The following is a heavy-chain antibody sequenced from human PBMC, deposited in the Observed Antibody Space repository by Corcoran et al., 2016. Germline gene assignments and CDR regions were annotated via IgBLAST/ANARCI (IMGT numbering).Heavy chain of an antibody. CDR3: ARDLPEYQLRRARGWFDP. CDR1: GGSISSYY. D-gene: IGHD2-2*01. Sequence: QVQLQESGPGLVKPSETLSLTCTVSGGSISSYYWSWIRQPPGKGLEWIGYIYYSGSTNYNPSLKRRVTISVDTAKNQFSLKLSSVTAADTAVYYCARDLPEYQLRRARGWFDPWGQGTLVTVSS. CDR2: IYYSGST. V-gene: IGHV4-59*01. J-gene: IGHJ5*02.